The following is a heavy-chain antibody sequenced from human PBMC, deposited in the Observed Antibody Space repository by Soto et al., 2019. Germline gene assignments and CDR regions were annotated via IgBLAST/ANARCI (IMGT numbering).Heavy chain of an antibody. V-gene: IGHV3-30*18. CDR3: AKGNLKGCGMDV. D-gene: IGHD1-1*01. CDR1: GFTFSSYG. CDR2: ISYDGSNK. J-gene: IGHJ6*02. Sequence: QVQLVESGGGVVQPGRSLRLSCAASGFTFSSYGMHCVRQAPGKGLEWVAVISYDGSNKYYADSVKGRFTISRDNSKNTLYLPMNSLGDEDTAVYYCAKGNLKGCGMDVWGQGTTVTVSS.